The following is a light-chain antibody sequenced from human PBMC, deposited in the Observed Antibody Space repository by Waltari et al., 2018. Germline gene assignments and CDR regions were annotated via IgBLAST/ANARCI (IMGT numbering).Light chain of an antibody. V-gene: IGKV3-20*01. J-gene: IGKJ1*01. Sequence: EIVLNQSPATASLSPGERVTLSCRASQSVGSSSLAWYQQKPGQAPRLVIYRASRRATGIPDRFSGSGSRTDFSLTISRLEPEDFAGYYCQQHGTLPATFGQGTKVEIK. CDR3: QQHGTLPAT. CDR1: QSVGSSS. CDR2: RAS.